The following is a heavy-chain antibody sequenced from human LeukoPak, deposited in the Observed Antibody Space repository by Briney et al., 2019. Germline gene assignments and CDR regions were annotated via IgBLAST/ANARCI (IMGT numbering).Heavy chain of an antibody. Sequence: SVKVSCKASGGTFSSYAISWVRQAPGQGLEWMGGIIPIFGTANYAQKFQGRVTITADESTSTAYMELSSLRSEDTAAYYCARVGALPLGYCSSTSCLDYYMDVWGKGTTVTVSS. CDR2: IIPIFGTA. CDR3: ARVGALPLGYCSSTSCLDYYMDV. V-gene: IGHV1-69*13. J-gene: IGHJ6*03. D-gene: IGHD2-2*01. CDR1: GGTFSSYA.